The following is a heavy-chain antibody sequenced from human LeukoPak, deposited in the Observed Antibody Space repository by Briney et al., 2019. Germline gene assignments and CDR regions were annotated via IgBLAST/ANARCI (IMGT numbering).Heavy chain of an antibody. D-gene: IGHD3-3*01. CDR3: ARGATLRFLEWLLYNWFDP. CDR1: GYTFTAYY. CDR2: INPNSGGT. J-gene: IGHJ5*02. Sequence: ASVKVSCKASGYTFTAYYMHWVRQAPGQGLEWMGWINPNSGGTNYAQKFQGRVTMTRDTSISTAYMELSRLRSDDTAVYYCARGATLRFLEWLLYNWFDPWGQGTLVTVSS. V-gene: IGHV1-2*02.